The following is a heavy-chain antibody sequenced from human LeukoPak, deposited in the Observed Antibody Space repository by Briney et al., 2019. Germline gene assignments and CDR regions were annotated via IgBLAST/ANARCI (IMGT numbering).Heavy chain of an antibody. CDR1: GGSFSGYY. CDR3: ARDPDSSSWYYAFDI. J-gene: IGHJ3*02. Sequence: SETLSLTCAVYGGSFSGYYWNWIRQPAGKGLEWIGRIYTSGSTNYTPSLKSRVTISVDKSKNQFSLKLSSVTAADTAVYYCARDPDSSSWYYAFDIWGQGTMVTVSS. V-gene: IGHV4-4*07. D-gene: IGHD6-13*01. CDR2: IYTSGST.